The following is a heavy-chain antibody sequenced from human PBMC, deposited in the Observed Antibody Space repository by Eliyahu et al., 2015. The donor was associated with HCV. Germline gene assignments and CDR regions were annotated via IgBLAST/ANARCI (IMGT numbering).Heavy chain of an antibody. V-gene: IGHV3-7*01. J-gene: IGHJ5*02. Sequence: EVQLVESGGGLVQPGGSLRLSCAASGFTFSSYWMSWVRQAPGKGLEWVANIKQDGSEKYCVGSVKGRFTVSRDNAKNSLYLQMNSLRAEDTAVYYCARAGSSGWSRSNWFDPWGQGTLVTVSS. CDR3: ARAGSSGWSRSNWFDP. CDR2: IKQDGSEK. D-gene: IGHD6-19*01. CDR1: GFTFSSYW.